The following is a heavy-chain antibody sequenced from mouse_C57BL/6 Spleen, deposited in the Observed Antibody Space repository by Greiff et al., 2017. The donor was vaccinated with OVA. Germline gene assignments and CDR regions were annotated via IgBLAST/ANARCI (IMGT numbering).Heavy chain of an antibody. D-gene: IGHD1-1*01. CDR2: IHPNSGST. CDR3: AHYYGSSFDY. J-gene: IGHJ2*01. Sequence: VQLKESGAELVKPGASVKLSCKASGYTFTSYWMHWVKQRPGQGLEWIGMIHPNSGSTNYNEKFKSKATLTVDKSSSTAYMQLSSLTSEDSAVYYCAHYYGSSFDYWGQGTTLTVSS. CDR1: GYTFTSYW. V-gene: IGHV1-64*01.